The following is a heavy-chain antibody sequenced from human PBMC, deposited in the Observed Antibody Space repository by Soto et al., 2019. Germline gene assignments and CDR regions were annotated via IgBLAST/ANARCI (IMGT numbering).Heavy chain of an antibody. CDR3: ARGLAYGDYVWLDP. Sequence: QVQLVEAGGGLVKPGGSLRLSCAASEFTFSAYYMTWIRQAPGKGLEWVSYISNSGSTIYYAASVKGRFTISRDNAKNSLYLQMNSLRAEDTAVYYCARGLAYGDYVWLDPWGQGTLGTVSP. J-gene: IGHJ5*02. CDR2: ISNSGSTI. D-gene: IGHD4-17*01. CDR1: EFTFSAYY. V-gene: IGHV3-11*01.